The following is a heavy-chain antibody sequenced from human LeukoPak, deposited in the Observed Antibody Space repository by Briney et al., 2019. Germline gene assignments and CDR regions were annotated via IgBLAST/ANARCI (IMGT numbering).Heavy chain of an antibody. CDR2: ISPNSDDI. D-gene: IGHD2-21*02. Sequence: ASVKVSCKAFGYTFTDYYMHWVRQAPGQGLEWMGWISPNSDDINYAQKFQGRVTMTRDTSISTAYMELSRLRSDDTAVYYCARVGMADCGGDCLGWFDPWGQGTLVTVSS. CDR3: ARVGMADCGGDCLGWFDP. CDR1: GYTFTDYY. V-gene: IGHV1-2*02. J-gene: IGHJ5*02.